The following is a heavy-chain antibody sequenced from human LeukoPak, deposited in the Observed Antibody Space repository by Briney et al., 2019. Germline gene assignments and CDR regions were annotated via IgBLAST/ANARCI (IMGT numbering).Heavy chain of an antibody. D-gene: IGHD1-14*01. V-gene: IGHV3-23*01. CDR1: GFTFSNYG. Sequence: PGGNLRLSCAASGFTFSNYGMSWVRQAPGKGLEWVSTISNSDGSTYYADSVKGRFTISRDNSENTLYLQMNSLRAEDTAVYYCAKATGYLLWGQGTLVTVSS. CDR3: AKATGYLL. CDR2: ISNSDGST. J-gene: IGHJ4*02.